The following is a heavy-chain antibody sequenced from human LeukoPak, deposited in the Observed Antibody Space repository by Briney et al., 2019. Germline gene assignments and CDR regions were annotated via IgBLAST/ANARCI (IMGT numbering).Heavy chain of an antibody. D-gene: IGHD5/OR15-5a*01. CDR2: INPNSGGT. J-gene: IGHJ3*02. CDR1: GYSFTGYY. V-gene: IGHV1-2*02. CDR3: ARGSTRGASSDI. Sequence: ASVKVSCKASGYSFTGYYMYWVRQAPGQGLEWMGWINPNSGGTNYAQKFQGRVTMTRDTSISTAYMEPSSLRSDDTAVFYCARGSTRGASSDIWGQGTMVTVSS.